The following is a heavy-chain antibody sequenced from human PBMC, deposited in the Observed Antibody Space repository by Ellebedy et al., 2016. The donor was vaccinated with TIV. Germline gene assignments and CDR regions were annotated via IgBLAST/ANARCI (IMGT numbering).Heavy chain of an antibody. J-gene: IGHJ4*02. V-gene: IGHV3-21*01. D-gene: IGHD2-15*01. Sequence: PGGSLRLSCAASGFTFSTYSIKWGRQAPGKGLEWVASISSSSTYINYADSVKGRFTISRDNAKKSLYLQMNSLRAEDTAVYYCARDQHCSGGSCYAPPHFDYWGQGTLVTVSS. CDR3: ARDQHCSGGSCYAPPHFDY. CDR2: ISSSSTYI. CDR1: GFTFSTYS.